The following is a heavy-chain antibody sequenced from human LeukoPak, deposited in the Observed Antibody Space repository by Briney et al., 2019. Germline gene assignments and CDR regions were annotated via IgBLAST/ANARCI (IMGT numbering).Heavy chain of an antibody. J-gene: IGHJ4*02. CDR1: GYTFTGYY. Sequence: ASVKVSCKASGYTFTGYYMHWVRQAPGQGLEWMGWINPNSGGTNYAQKFQGRVTMTRDTSISTAYMELSRLRSDDTAVYYCARPTSGSYYKDYFDYWGQGTLVTVST. V-gene: IGHV1-2*02. D-gene: IGHD1-26*01. CDR3: ARPTSGSYYKDYFDY. CDR2: INPNSGGT.